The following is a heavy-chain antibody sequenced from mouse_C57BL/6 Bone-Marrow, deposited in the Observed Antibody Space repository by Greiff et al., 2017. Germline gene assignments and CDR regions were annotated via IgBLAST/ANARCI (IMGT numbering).Heavy chain of an antibody. Sequence: EVQVVESGGDLVKPGGSLKLSCAASGFTFSSYGMSWVRQTPDKRLEWVATISSGGSYTYYPDSVKGRFTISRDNAKNTLYLQMSSLKSEDTAMYYCARGPVLLRYPWYFDVWGTGTTVTVSS. V-gene: IGHV5-6*01. D-gene: IGHD1-1*01. J-gene: IGHJ1*03. CDR1: GFTFSSYG. CDR3: ARGPVLLRYPWYFDV. CDR2: ISSGGSYT.